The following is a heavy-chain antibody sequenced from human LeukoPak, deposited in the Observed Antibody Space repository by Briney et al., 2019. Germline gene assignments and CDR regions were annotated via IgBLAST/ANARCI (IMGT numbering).Heavy chain of an antibody. CDR1: GFTFSSYS. V-gene: IGHV3-48*01. CDR2: ISSSSTI. Sequence: GGSLRLSCAASGFTFSSYSMNWVRQAPGKGLEWVSYISSSSTIYYADSVKGRFTISRDNAKNSLYLQMNSLRAEDTAVYYCARVNYGSGSPTFDYWGQGTLVIVSS. J-gene: IGHJ4*02. D-gene: IGHD3-10*01. CDR3: ARVNYGSGSPTFDY.